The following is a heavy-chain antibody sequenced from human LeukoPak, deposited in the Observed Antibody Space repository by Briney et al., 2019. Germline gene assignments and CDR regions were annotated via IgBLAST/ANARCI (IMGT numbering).Heavy chain of an antibody. D-gene: IGHD3-22*01. CDR3: AGMDSSGYYLDH. CDR2: IWYDGSNT. Sequence: GGSLRLSCVASGSSFSWYGMYWVRQAPGKGLEWVAVIWYDGSNTYYGDSVKGRFTISKDNSQNTLYLQMNSLRAEDTAVYYCAGMDSSGYYLDHWGQGTLVTVSS. J-gene: IGHJ4*02. CDR1: GSSFSWYG. V-gene: IGHV3-33*07.